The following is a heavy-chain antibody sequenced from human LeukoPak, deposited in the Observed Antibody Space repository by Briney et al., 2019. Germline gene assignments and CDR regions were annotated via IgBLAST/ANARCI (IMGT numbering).Heavy chain of an antibody. CDR3: AELGITMIGGV. CDR1: GFTISNYE. V-gene: IGHV3-48*03. CDR2: ISSSGSTI. J-gene: IGHJ6*04. Sequence: GGSLRLSCAASGFTISNYEMNWVRQAPGKGLEWVSYISSSGSTIYYADSVKGRFTISRDNAKNSLYLQMNSLRAEDTAVYYCAELGITMIGGVWGKGTTVTISS. D-gene: IGHD3-10*02.